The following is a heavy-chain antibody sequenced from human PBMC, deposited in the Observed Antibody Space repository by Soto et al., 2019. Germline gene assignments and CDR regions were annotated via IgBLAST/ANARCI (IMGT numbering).Heavy chain of an antibody. V-gene: IGHV3-11*01. Sequence: LRLSCAASGFTFSDYYMNWIRQAPGQGLEWLSFINPRGETRYIADSIRGRFTFPRDNARRSLYVQMNSLRAEDTAVYYCARSGLPLIEILDYWGHGTLVTVSS. CDR3: ARSGLPLIEILDY. CDR2: INPRGETR. CDR1: GFTFSDYY. J-gene: IGHJ4*01. D-gene: IGHD1-1*01.